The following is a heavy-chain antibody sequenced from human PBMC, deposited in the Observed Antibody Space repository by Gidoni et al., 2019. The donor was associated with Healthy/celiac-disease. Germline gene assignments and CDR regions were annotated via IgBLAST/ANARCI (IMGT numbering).Heavy chain of an antibody. Sequence: QVQLVASGGGVVQPGRSLRLSCPASVFPFSSYAMHWGRQAPGKGLEWVAVISYDGSNKYYADSVKGRFTISRDNSKNTLYLQMNSLRAEETAVYYCAREGGMATAEIDYWGQGTLVTVSS. J-gene: IGHJ4*02. V-gene: IGHV3-30*04. CDR2: ISYDGSNK. CDR1: VFPFSSYA. D-gene: IGHD5-18*01. CDR3: AREGGMATAEIDY.